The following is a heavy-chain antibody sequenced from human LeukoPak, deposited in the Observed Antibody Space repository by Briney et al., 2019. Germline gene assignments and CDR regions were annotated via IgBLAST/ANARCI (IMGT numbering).Heavy chain of an antibody. V-gene: IGHV1-69*05. CDR1: EGTFSSYA. J-gene: IGHJ4*02. Sequence: SVTVSCKASEGTFSSYAISWVRQAPGQGLEWMGGIIPIFGTANYAQKFQGRVTITTDESTSTAYMELSSLRSEDTAVYYCARGRRDGYNYTPGYWGQGTLVTVSS. CDR3: ARGRRDGYNYTPGY. CDR2: IIPIFGTA. D-gene: IGHD5-24*01.